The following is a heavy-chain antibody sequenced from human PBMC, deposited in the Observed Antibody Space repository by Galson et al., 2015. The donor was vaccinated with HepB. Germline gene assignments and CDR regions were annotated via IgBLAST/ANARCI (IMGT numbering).Heavy chain of an antibody. Sequence: SVKVSCKASGGTFSSYAISWVRQAPGQGLEWMGGIIPTLGIANYAQKFQGRVTITADKSTSTAYMELSSLRSEDTAVYYCASLAGGFVRGYYMDVWGKGTTVTVSS. CDR1: GGTFSSYA. V-gene: IGHV1-69*10. J-gene: IGHJ6*03. CDR3: ASLAGGFVRGYYMDV. CDR2: IIPTLGIA. D-gene: IGHD3-10*01.